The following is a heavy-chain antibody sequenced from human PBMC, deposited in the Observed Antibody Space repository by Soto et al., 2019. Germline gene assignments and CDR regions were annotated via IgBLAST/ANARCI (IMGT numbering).Heavy chain of an antibody. J-gene: IGHJ1*01. CDR2: IYHSGST. D-gene: IGHD3-22*01. CDR1: GGSISSSNW. Sequence: PSETLSLTCAVSGGSISSSNWWSWVRQPPGKGLEWIGEIYHSGSTNYNPSLKSRVTISVDKSKNQFSLKLSSVTAADTAVYYCARGPRRGDYYDSSGYYWGYFQHWGQGTLVTVSS. V-gene: IGHV4-4*02. CDR3: ARGPRRGDYYDSSGYYWGYFQH.